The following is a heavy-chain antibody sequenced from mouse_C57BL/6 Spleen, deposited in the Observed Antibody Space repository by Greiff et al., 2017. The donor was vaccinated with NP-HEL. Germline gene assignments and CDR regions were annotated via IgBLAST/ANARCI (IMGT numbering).Heavy chain of an antibody. D-gene: IGHD2-4*01. J-gene: IGHJ1*03. Sequence: EVQLQQSGPELVKPGASVKIPCKASGYTFTDYNMDWVKQSHGKSLEWIGDINPNNGGTIYNQKFKGKATLTVAKSSSTAYMELRSLTSEDTAVYYGARGVYYDYDLPDCDVWGTGTTVTVSS. CDR1: GYTFTDYN. V-gene: IGHV1-18*01. CDR3: ARGVYYDYDLPDCDV. CDR2: INPNNGGT.